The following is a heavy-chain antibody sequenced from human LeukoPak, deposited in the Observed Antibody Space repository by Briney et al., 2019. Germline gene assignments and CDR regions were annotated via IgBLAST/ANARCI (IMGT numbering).Heavy chain of an antibody. CDR3: STGSGHSFDI. CDR2: ISSDGSST. J-gene: IGHJ3*02. V-gene: IGHV3-74*01. Sequence: GGSLRLSCAASGFTFSSYWMLWVRQVPGKGLVWVSRISSDGSSTSYADSVKGRFTIYRDNAKNTLYVQMNSQRAEDTAVYYCSTGSGHSFDIWGRGTMVTVSS. D-gene: IGHD1-14*01. CDR1: GFTFSSYW.